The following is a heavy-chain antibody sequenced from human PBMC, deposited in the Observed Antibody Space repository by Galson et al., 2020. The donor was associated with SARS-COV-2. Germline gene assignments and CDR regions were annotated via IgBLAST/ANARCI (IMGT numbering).Heavy chain of an antibody. D-gene: IGHD6-19*01. CDR2: MNDSGSS. CDR1: GGSFSGYY. J-gene: IGHJ4*02. V-gene: IGHV4-34*01. Sequence: SETLSLTCAVYGGSFSGYYWTWIRQPPGKGLEWIGEMNDSGSSNYNPSLKSRVTILVDTSKNQFSLKLSSVTAADTAVYYCARGYWVAAHPVDYWSQGTPVTVSS. CDR3: ARGYWVAAHPVDY.